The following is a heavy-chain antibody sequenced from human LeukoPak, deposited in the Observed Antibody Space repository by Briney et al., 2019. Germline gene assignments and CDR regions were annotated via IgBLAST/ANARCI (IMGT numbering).Heavy chain of an antibody. V-gene: IGHV4-34*01. J-gene: IGHJ4*02. CDR3: ARDGAGYTSGWDY. D-gene: IGHD6-19*01. CDR1: GGSFSGYY. Sequence: SETLSLTCAVYGGSFSGYYWSWIRQPPGKGLEWIGEINHSGSTNYNPSLKSRVTISVDKSKNQFSLKLSSVTAADTAVYYCARDGAGYTSGWDYWGQGTLVTVSS. CDR2: INHSGST.